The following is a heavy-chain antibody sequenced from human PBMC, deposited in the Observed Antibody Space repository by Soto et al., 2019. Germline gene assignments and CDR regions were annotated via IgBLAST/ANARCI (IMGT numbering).Heavy chain of an antibody. Sequence: EVQLVESGGGLVKPGGSLRLSCAASGFTFSNAWMNWVRQAPGKGLEWVGRIKSKIDGGTTEYAAPVKGRFTISRDDSKDTLYLQVNSLKTEDTAVYYCTTDFYGSGRFPRDHWGQGTLVTVSS. D-gene: IGHD3-10*01. V-gene: IGHV3-15*07. CDR1: GFTFSNAW. J-gene: IGHJ4*02. CDR2: IKSKIDGGTT. CDR3: TTDFYGSGRFPRDH.